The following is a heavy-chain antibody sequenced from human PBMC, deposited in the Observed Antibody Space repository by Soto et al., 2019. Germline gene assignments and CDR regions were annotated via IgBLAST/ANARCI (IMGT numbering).Heavy chain of an antibody. J-gene: IGHJ4*02. Sequence: ASVKVFCKTSGYTFTNYYIHWVRQAPGQGLEWMGVINPSGISTTYAQKFQGRVTMTRDTSTSTVYMDLSSLRPEDTAVYFCARVPVSYRAPCSGGSCYLFDYWGQGTLVTVSS. CDR3: ARVPVSYRAPCSGGSCYLFDY. V-gene: IGHV1-46*01. CDR1: GYTFTNYY. CDR2: INPSGIST. D-gene: IGHD2-15*01.